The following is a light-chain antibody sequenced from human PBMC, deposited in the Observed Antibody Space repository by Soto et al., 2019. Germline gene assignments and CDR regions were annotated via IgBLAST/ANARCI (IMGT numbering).Light chain of an antibody. J-gene: IGLJ1*01. CDR2: SND. CDR3: VAWDGSLNGYV. CDR1: ASDIGTNT. Sequence: QSVLTQPPSASGTPGQRVSISCSGRASDIGTNTVNWYQQFPGTAPKHLLHSNDQRPSGVPDRFSGSKSGTSASLAISGLQSEDEADYYCVAWDGSLNGYVFGTGTKLTVL. V-gene: IGLV1-44*01.